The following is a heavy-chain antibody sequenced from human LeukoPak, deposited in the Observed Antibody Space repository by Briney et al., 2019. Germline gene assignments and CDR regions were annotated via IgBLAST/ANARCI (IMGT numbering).Heavy chain of an antibody. J-gene: IGHJ1*01. V-gene: IGHV1-46*01. CDR3: ARGGNEAVADSEYFQH. CDR1: GYTFTSYY. D-gene: IGHD6-19*01. Sequence: ASVKVSCKASGYTFTSYYMHWVRRAPGQGLEWMGIINPSGGSTSCAQKFQGRVTMTRDMSTSTVYMALSSLRSEDTAVYYCARGGNEAVADSEYFQHWGQGTLVTVSS. CDR2: INPSGGST.